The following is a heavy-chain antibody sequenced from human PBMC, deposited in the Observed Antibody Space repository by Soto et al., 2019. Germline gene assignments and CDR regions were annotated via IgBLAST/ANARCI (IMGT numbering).Heavy chain of an antibody. J-gene: IGHJ6*02. V-gene: IGHV5-51*01. CDR1: GYKVSTWHNFTSYW. Sequence: GESLKISCMGSGYKVSTWHNFTSYWIAWVRQMPGKGLEWMGIIYPGDSDTRYSPSFQGQVTISADKSISTAYLQWSSLKASDTAMYYCARTSAAGKYYDGMDVWGQGTTVTVSS. D-gene: IGHD6-13*01. CDR3: ARTSAAGKYYDGMDV. CDR2: IYPGDSDT.